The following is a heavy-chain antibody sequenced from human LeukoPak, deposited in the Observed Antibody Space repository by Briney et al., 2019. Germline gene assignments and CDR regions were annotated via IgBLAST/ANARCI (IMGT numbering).Heavy chain of an antibody. CDR2: TWYDGSNK. Sequence: GGSLRLSCAASGFTFSSYGMHWVRQAPGKGLEWVAVTWYDGSNKYYADSVKGRFTISRDNSESTLYLQVNSLRAEDTAVYYCARERLSLVNYYGMDVWGQGTTVTVSS. D-gene: IGHD2/OR15-2a*01. CDR3: ARERLSLVNYYGMDV. J-gene: IGHJ6*02. V-gene: IGHV3-33*01. CDR1: GFTFSSYG.